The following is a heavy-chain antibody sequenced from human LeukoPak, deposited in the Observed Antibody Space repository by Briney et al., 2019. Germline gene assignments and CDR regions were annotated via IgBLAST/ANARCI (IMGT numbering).Heavy chain of an antibody. CDR3: AKDQHYDILTGYFDY. CDR2: ISGSVGST. V-gene: IGHV3-23*01. Sequence: GGSLRLSCAASGFTFSSYAMSWVRQAPGKGLEWVSAISGSVGSTYYADSVKGRFTISRDNSKNTLYLQMNSLRVEDTAVYYCAKDQHYDILTGYFDYWGQGTLVTVSS. J-gene: IGHJ4*02. CDR1: GFTFSSYA. D-gene: IGHD3-9*01.